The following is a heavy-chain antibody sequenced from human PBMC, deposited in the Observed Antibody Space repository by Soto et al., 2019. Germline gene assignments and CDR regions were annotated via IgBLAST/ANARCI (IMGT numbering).Heavy chain of an antibody. CDR1: GYTFTSYY. CDR3: ARAPVWQCSSTFCYAWEY. V-gene: IGHV1-46*03. D-gene: IGHD2-2*01. J-gene: IGHJ4*02. CDR2: INPSGGST. Sequence: QVQLVQSGAEVKKPGASVKVSCKASGYTFTSYYMHWVRQAPGQGLEWMGIINPSGGSTSYAQKFLGRVTMTRDTSTGTVYMELSSLRSEDTAVYYCARAPVWQCSSTFCYAWEYWGQGTLVTVSS.